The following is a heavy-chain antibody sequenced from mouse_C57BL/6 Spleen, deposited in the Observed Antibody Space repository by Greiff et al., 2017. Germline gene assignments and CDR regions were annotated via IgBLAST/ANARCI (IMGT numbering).Heavy chain of an antibody. D-gene: IGHD1-1*01. CDR2: IYPSDSET. CDR1: GYTFTSYW. J-gene: IGHJ4*01. CDR3: ARAVGERAMDY. V-gene: IGHV1-61*01. Sequence: QVQLQQPGAELVRPGSSVKLSCKASGYTFTSYWMDWVKQRPGQGLEWIGNIYPSDSETHYNQKFKDKATLTVDKSSSTAYMQLSSLTSEDSAVYYCARAVGERAMDYWGQGTSVTVSS.